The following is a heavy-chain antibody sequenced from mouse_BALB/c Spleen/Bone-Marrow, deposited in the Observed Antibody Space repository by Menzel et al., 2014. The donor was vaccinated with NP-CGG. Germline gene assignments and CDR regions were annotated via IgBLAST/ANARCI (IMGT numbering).Heavy chain of an antibody. J-gene: IGHJ3*01. CDR2: INPSTGYT. CDR3: AGGYFGSSFVY. Sequence: VQLQQSGAELAKPGASVKMSCKASGYTFTSYWMHWVKQRPGQGLEWIGYINPSTGYTEYNQKFKDKATLTADKSSSTADTQLSRLTSEDAAVYCCAGGYFGSSFVYWGQGTLVTVSA. V-gene: IGHV1-7*01. CDR1: GYTFTSYW. D-gene: IGHD1-1*01.